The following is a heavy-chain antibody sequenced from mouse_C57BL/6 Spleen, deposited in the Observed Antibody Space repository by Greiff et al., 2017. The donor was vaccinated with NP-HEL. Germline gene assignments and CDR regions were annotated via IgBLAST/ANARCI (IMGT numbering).Heavy chain of an antibody. CDR2: IYPGSGST. Sequence: VQLQQPGAELVKPGASVKMSCKASGYTFTSYWITWVKQRPGQGLEWIGDIYPGSGSTNYNEKFKGKATLTVDTSSSTAYMQLSSLTSEDSAVCYSAREYCGGREFDYWGQGTTLTVSS. CDR3: AREYCGGREFDY. V-gene: IGHV1-55*01. J-gene: IGHJ2*01. D-gene: IGHD1-1*01. CDR1: GYTFTSYW.